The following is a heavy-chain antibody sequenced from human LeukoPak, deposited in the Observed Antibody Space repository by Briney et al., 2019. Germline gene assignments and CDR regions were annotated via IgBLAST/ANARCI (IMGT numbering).Heavy chain of an antibody. CDR3: ARLLLIAAADY. CDR2: INHSGST. Sequence: SETLSLTCAVYGWSFSGYYWSWIRQPPGKGLEWIGEINHSGSTNYNPSLKSRVTISVDTSKDQFSLKVSSVTAADTAAYYCARLLLIAAADYCGQGTLVTVSS. CDR1: GWSFSGYY. J-gene: IGHJ4*02. D-gene: IGHD6-13*01. V-gene: IGHV4-34*01.